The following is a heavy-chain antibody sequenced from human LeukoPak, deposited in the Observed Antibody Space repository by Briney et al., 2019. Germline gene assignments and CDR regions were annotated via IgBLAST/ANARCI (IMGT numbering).Heavy chain of an antibody. D-gene: IGHD5-18*01. J-gene: IGHJ4*02. CDR3: ARGVTLDN. CDR1: GYTFTNYA. V-gene: IGHV1-3*04. Sequence: ASVKVSCKASGYTFTNYAMHWVRQAPGQRLEWMGWINTGNGDTKYSQRFQGRVTITRDTSASTVYMELSSLRSEDTTVYYCARGVTLDNWGQGTLVTVSS. CDR2: INTGNGDT.